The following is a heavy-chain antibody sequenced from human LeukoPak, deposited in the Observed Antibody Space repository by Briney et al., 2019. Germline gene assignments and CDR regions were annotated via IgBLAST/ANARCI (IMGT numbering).Heavy chain of an antibody. CDR2: ISSSSSYT. CDR3: ARGDGPRYYFDY. J-gene: IGHJ4*02. D-gene: IGHD5-24*01. CDR1: GFTFSDHY. V-gene: IGHV3-11*06. Sequence: PGGSLRLSCAASGFTFSDHYMSWIRQAPGKGLEWVSYISSSSSYTNYADSVKGRFTISRDNAKNSLYLQMNSLRAEDTAVYYCARGDGPRYYFDYWGQGTLVTVSS.